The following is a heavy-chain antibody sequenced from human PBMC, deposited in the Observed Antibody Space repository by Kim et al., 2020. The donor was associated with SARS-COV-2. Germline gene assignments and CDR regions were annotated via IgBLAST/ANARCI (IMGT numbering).Heavy chain of an antibody. D-gene: IGHD7-27*01. CDR2: ST. V-gene: IGHV1-46*01. J-gene: IGHJ6*02. Sequence: STSYAQKFQGRVTMTRDTSTSTVYMELSSLRSEDTAVYYCDVTGVYGMDVWGQGTTVTVSS. CDR3: DVTGVYGMDV.